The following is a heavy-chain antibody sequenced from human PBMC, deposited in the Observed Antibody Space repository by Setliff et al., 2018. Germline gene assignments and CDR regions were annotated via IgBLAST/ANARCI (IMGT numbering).Heavy chain of an antibody. CDR2: IYYNGNT. V-gene: IGHV4-31*03. CDR1: GASISSDGYY. J-gene: IGHJ2*01. Sequence: SETLSLTCIVSGASISSDGYYWSWIRQHPGKGLEWIGYIYYNGNTYYNPSLKSRVTISLDTSKNQFSLELSSVTAADTAVYYCTRSRTIAVRGGVFAVWGRGTLVTVSS. CDR3: TRSRTIAVRGGVFAV. D-gene: IGHD6-19*01.